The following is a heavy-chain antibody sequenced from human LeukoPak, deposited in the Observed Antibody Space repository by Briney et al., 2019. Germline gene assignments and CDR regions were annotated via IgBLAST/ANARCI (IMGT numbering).Heavy chain of an antibody. Sequence: GGSLRLSCAASGFTFSSHCMHWVRQAPGKGLVWVSHIKSDGTSTNYADSVEGRFTISRDNAKNTLYLEMNSLRAEDTAVYYCVRDFGTSDYYFDYWGQGTLVTVSS. CDR1: GFTFSSHC. CDR3: VRDFGTSDYYFDY. J-gene: IGHJ4*02. D-gene: IGHD2-21*02. V-gene: IGHV3-74*01. CDR2: IKSDGTST.